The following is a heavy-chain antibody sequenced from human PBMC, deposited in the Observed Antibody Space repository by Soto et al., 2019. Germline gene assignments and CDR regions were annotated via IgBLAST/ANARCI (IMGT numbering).Heavy chain of an antibody. D-gene: IGHD6-6*01. CDR3: AKADSSSSFNRRYFDY. J-gene: IGHJ4*02. V-gene: IGHV3-23*01. CDR2: ISGSGGST. Sequence: GGSLRLSCAASGFTFSSYAMSWVRQAPGKGLEWVSAISGSGGSTYYADSVKGRFTISRDNSKNTLYLQMNSLRAEDTAVYYCAKADSSSSFNRRYFDYWGQGTLVTVSS. CDR1: GFTFSSYA.